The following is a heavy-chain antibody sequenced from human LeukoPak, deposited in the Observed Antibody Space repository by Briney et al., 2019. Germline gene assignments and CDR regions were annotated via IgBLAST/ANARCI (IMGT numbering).Heavy chain of an antibody. D-gene: IGHD2-21*02. CDR3: ARFYCGGDCSPGP. CDR1: GFTFSSYW. CDR2: INSDGSST. J-gene: IGHJ5*02. Sequence: GGSLRLSCAASGFTFSSYWMHWVRQAPGKGLGWVSRINSDGSSTGYADSVKGRFTISRDNAKNTLYLQMNRLRAEDTAVYYCARFYCGGDCSPGPWGQGTLVTVSS. V-gene: IGHV3-74*01.